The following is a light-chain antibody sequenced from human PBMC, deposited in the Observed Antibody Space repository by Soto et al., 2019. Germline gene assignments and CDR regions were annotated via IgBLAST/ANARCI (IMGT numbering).Light chain of an antibody. V-gene: IGKV3-20*01. CDR3: QQYGSSPGT. Sequence: EIALTQSPGTLSLSPGERATLSCRASQSVSSSYLAWYQQKPGQAPRLLIYGASFRATGIPDRFSGRGSGTDFTLTISRLESEDFAVYYCQQYGSSPGTFGQGTKVEIK. J-gene: IGKJ1*01. CDR2: GAS. CDR1: QSVSSSY.